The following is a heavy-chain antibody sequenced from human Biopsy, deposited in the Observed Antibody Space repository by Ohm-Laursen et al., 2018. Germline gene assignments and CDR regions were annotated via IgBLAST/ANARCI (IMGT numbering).Heavy chain of an antibody. D-gene: IGHD3-3*01. CDR2: INHTGST. J-gene: IGHJ4*02. CDR1: GGSISSNNYY. Sequence: GTLSLTCTVSGGSISSNNYYWGWIRQPPGKGLEWMGEINHTGSTKYNPSLMSRVTISIDTSNSQFSLKLTSVTAADTAVYFCARARAYSDFWGGPKDYWGQGILVTVSS. V-gene: IGHV4-39*07. CDR3: ARARAYSDFWGGPKDY.